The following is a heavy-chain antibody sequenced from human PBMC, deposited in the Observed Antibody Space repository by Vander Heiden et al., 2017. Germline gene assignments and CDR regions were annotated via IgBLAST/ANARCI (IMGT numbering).Heavy chain of an antibody. D-gene: IGHD6-13*01. CDR3: AKGHSSSWYWSQYFDY. CDR2: ISGSGGST. Sequence: EVQLLESGGGLVQPGGSLRLSCAASGFTFSSYAMSWVRQAPGKGLEWVSAISGSGGSTYYADSVKGRFTISRDNSKNTLYLQMNSLRAEDTAVYYCAKGHSSSWYWSQYFDYWGQGTLVTVSS. CDR1: GFTFSSYA. J-gene: IGHJ4*02. V-gene: IGHV3-23*01.